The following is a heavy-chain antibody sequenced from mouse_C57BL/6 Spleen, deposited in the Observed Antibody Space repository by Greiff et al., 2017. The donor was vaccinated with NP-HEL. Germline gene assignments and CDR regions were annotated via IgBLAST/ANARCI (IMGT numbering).Heavy chain of an antibody. CDR1: GFTFSDYG. J-gene: IGHJ4*01. D-gene: IGHD3-2*01. CDR2: ISSGSSTI. CDR3: ARATETGVNAMDY. Sequence: EVQLVESGGGLVKPGGSLKLSCAASGFTFSDYGMHWVRQAPEKGLEWVAYISSGSSTIYYADTVKGRFTISRDNDKNTLFLQMTSLRSADTAMYYGARATETGVNAMDYWGQGTSVTVSS. V-gene: IGHV5-17*01.